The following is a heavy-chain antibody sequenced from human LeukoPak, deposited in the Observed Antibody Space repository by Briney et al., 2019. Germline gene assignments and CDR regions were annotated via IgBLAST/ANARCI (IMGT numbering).Heavy chain of an antibody. V-gene: IGHV4-34*01. CDR1: GGSFSGYY. J-gene: IGHJ4*02. Sequence: SETLSLTCAVYGGSFSGYYWSWIRQPPGKGLEWIGEINHSGSTNYNPSLKSRVTILVDTSKNQFSLKLSSVTAADTAVYYCARSLEATGRILDYWGQGTLVTVSS. CDR3: ARSLEATGRILDY. CDR2: INHSGST. D-gene: IGHD3-10*01.